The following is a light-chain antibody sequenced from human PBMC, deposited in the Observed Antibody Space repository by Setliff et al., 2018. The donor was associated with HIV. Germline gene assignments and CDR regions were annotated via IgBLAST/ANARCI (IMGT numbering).Light chain of an antibody. CDR1: QSVSSSY. CDR2: GAS. CDR3: QQYGTSPWT. J-gene: IGKJ1*01. Sequence: EIVLTQSPGTLSLSPGERATLSCRASQSVSSSYLAWYQQKPGQPPRLFIYGASSRGTGIPDRFTGSGSGTDFTLTISRLEPEDFAVYYCQQYGTSPWTFGQGTKV. V-gene: IGKV3-20*01.